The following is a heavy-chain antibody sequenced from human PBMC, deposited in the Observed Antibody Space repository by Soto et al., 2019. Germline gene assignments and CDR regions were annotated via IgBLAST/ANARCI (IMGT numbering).Heavy chain of an antibody. Sequence: ASVKVSCKASGYTFTSYGISWVRQAPGQGLEWVGWISAYNGNTNYAQKLQGRVTMTTDTSTSTAYMELRSLRSDDTAVYYCAAGNLVVPAAMKLDAFDIWGQGTMVTVSS. CDR3: AAGNLVVPAAMKLDAFDI. J-gene: IGHJ3*02. V-gene: IGHV1-18*01. D-gene: IGHD2-2*01. CDR1: GYTFTSYG. CDR2: ISAYNGNT.